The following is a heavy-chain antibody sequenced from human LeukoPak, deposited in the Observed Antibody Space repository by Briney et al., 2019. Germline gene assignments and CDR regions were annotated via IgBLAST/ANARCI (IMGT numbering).Heavy chain of an antibody. CDR2: INHSGST. CDR1: GGSFSGYY. V-gene: IGHV4-34*01. CDR3: ASWGRLGYYGMDV. Sequence: SETLSLTCAVYGGSFSGYYWSWIRQPPGKGLEWIGEINHSGSTNYNPSLKSRVTISVDASKNQFSLKLSSVTAADTAVYYCASWGRLGYYGMDVWGQGTTVTVSS. D-gene: IGHD6-25*01. J-gene: IGHJ6*02.